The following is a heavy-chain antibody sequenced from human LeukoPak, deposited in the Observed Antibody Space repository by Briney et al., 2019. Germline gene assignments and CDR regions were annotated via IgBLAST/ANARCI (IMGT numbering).Heavy chain of an antibody. Sequence: PSETLSLTCAVYGGSFSGYYWSWIRQPPGKGLEWIGEINHSGSTNYNPSLKSRVTISVDTSKNQFSLKLSSVTAADTAVYYCARGGPATSNWFGPWGQGTLVTVSS. CDR1: GGSFSGYY. V-gene: IGHV4-34*01. D-gene: IGHD2-2*01. CDR3: ARGGPATSNWFGP. CDR2: INHSGST. J-gene: IGHJ5*02.